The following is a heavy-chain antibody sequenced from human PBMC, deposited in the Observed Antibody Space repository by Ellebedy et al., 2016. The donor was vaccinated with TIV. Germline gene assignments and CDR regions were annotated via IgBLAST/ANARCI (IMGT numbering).Heavy chain of an antibody. D-gene: IGHD2-21*01. CDR2: ISSTGSRT. J-gene: IGHJ4*02. CDR3: AKDRTPGDGFWVFDQ. CDR1: GFTFSSYA. V-gene: IGHV3-23*01. Sequence: PGGSLRLSCAASGFTFSSYAMSWVRQAPGKGLEWVSTISSTGSRTYYADSVEGRFIISRDNSKKTLDLQMNSLRAEDTAVYYCAKDRTPGDGFWVFDQWGQGTLVTVSS.